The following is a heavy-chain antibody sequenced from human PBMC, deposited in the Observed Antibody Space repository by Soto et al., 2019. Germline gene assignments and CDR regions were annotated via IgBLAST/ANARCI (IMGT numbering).Heavy chain of an antibody. CDR3: AKFAPITGTKGGSYGMDV. D-gene: IGHD1-7*01. CDR2: IIPIFGTA. CDR1: GGTFSSYA. J-gene: IGHJ6*02. V-gene: IGHV1-69*13. Sequence: GASVKVSCKASGGTFSSYAISWVRQAPGQGLEWMGGIIPIFGTANYAQKFQGRVTITADESTSTAYMELSSLRSEDTAVYYCAKFAPITGTKGGSYGMDVWGQGTTVTVSS.